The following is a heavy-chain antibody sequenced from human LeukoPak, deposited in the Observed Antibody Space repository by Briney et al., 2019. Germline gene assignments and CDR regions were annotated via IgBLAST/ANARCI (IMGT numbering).Heavy chain of an antibody. Sequence: GGSLRLSCAASGFSFSSYGMSWVRLAPGKGLGWVSGISGSGASTYYADSVKGRFTISRDNSKNTLYLQMNSLRVEDTAVYYCAKGGINWFDPWGQGTLVTVSS. J-gene: IGHJ5*02. V-gene: IGHV3-23*01. CDR2: ISGSGAST. D-gene: IGHD3-16*01. CDR3: AKGGINWFDP. CDR1: GFSFSSYG.